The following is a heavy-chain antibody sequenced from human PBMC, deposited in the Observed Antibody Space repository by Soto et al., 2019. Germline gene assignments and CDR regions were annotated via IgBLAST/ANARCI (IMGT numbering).Heavy chain of an antibody. Sequence: SQTLSLTCAISGDSVSSNTASWNRIRQSPSRGLERLGRTYFRSKWYNDYAVSVKSRIIINPDTSNNQFSLQLNSVTPEDTAVYFCAKGDNLGPKTGYAFDPWGQGIMVTVSS. V-gene: IGHV6-1*01. CDR2: TYFRSKWYN. CDR1: GDSVSSNTAS. D-gene: IGHD5-12*01. J-gene: IGHJ5*02. CDR3: AKGDNLGPKTGYAFDP.